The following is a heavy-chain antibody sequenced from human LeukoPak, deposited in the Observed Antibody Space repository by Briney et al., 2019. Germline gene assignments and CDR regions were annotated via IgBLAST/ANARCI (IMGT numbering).Heavy chain of an antibody. J-gene: IGHJ4*02. CDR3: VRYFEY. Sequence: GGSLKLSCAVSGFTFSSYSMNWVRQAPGKGLEWVSSISESGTNIYYADSVKGGFTISRDNAKNSLYLQMNSLRAEDTAVYFCVRYFEYWGQGTLVTVSS. V-gene: IGHV3-21*01. CDR2: ISESGTNI. CDR1: GFTFSSYS. D-gene: IGHD3-10*01.